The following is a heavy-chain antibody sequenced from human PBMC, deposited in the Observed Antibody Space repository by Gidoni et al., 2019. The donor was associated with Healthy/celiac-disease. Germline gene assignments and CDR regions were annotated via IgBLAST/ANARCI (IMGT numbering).Heavy chain of an antibody. CDR2: INPSGGST. V-gene: IGHV1-46*01. CDR3: AREGYYYDSSGSVGWFDP. D-gene: IGHD3-22*01. CDR1: GYTFTSYY. J-gene: IGHJ5*02. Sequence: QVQLVQSGAEVKKPGASVKVSCKASGYTFTSYYMHWVRQAPGQGLEWMGIINPSGGSTSYGQKFQGRVTMTRDTSTSTVYMELSSLRSEDTAVYYCAREGYYYDSSGSVGWFDPWGQGTLVTVSS.